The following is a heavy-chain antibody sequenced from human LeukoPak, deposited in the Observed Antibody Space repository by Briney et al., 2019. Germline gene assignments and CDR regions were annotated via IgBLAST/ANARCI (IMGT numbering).Heavy chain of an antibody. D-gene: IGHD3-22*01. CDR1: GFTFSSYS. J-gene: IGHJ4*02. CDR3: ARLRRNSDKSGYYYYYDY. CDR2: VNTVSSYI. Sequence: PGGSLRPSCAASGFTFSSYSFNWVRQAPWKGLEWVSSVNTVSSYIYYADSVRGRFTISRDNADNSVYLQMNGLRAEDTAVYYCARLRRNSDKSGYYYYYDYWGQGTLVTVSS. V-gene: IGHV3-21*01.